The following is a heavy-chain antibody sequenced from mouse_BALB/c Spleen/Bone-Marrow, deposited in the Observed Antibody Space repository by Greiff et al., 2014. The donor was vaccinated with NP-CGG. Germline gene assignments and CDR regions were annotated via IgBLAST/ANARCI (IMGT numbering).Heavy chain of an antibody. J-gene: IGHJ1*01. V-gene: IGHV2-9*02. Sequence: VQLQQSGPGLVAPSQSLSITCTVSGFSLTSYGVHWVRQPPGKGLEWLGVIWAGGSTNYNSALMSRLSISKDNSKSQVFLKTNSLQTDDTATYYCARVYLWYFDVWGAGTTVTVSS. D-gene: IGHD2-3*01. CDR2: IWAGGST. CDR3: ARVYLWYFDV. CDR1: GFSLTSYG.